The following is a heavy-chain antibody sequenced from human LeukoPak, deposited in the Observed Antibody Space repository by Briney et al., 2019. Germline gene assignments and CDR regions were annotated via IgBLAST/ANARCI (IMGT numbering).Heavy chain of an antibody. V-gene: IGHV3-21*01. CDR2: ISSSSSYI. D-gene: IGHD2-21*02. CDR3: ARLGSESAYCGGDCHPPYYYGMDV. J-gene: IGHJ6*02. CDR1: GFTFSSYS. Sequence: GGSLRLSCAASGFTFSSYSMNWVRQAPGKGLEWVSSISSSSSYIYYADSVKGRFTISRDNAKNSLYLQMNSLRAEDTAVYYCARLGSESAYCGGDCHPPYYYGMDVWGQGTTVTVSS.